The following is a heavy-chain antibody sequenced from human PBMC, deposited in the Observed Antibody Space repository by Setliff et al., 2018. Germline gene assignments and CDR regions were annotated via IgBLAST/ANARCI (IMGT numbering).Heavy chain of an antibody. J-gene: IGHJ4*02. V-gene: IGHV4-39*07. CDR1: GGSISTTDYY. D-gene: IGHD3-22*01. CDR2: VYYSGNT. CDR3: ARYDSSGYSENYYFDY. Sequence: KPSETLSLTCTVSGGSISTTDYYWGWIRQPPGKGLEWIGCVYYSGNTYYSPSLKRRVTMFVDTSKNQFSLMLYSVTAADTAIYYCARYDSSGYSENYYFDYWGQGTLVTVSS.